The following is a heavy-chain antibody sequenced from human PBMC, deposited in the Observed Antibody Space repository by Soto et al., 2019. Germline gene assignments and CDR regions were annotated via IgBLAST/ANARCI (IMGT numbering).Heavy chain of an antibody. CDR3: ASYCSSTSCYTTGGYGMDV. V-gene: IGHV5-10-1*01. J-gene: IGHJ6*02. Sequence: PGESLKISCKGSGYSFTSYWISWVRQMPGKGLEWMGRIDPSDSYTNYSPSFQGHVTISADKSISTAYLQWSSLKASDTAMYYCASYCSSTSCYTTGGYGMDVWGQGTTVTVSS. D-gene: IGHD2-2*02. CDR2: IDPSDSYT. CDR1: GYSFTSYW.